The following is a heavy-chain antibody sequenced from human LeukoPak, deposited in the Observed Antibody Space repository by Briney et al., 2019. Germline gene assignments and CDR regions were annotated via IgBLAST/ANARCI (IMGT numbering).Heavy chain of an antibody. Sequence: ASVKVSCKASGYTFTSYGISWVRQPPGQGLEWMGWISAYNGNTNYAQKLQGRVTMTTDTSTSTAYMELRSLRSDDTAVYYCARDRNIAAAGTRSLDYWGQGNLVTVSS. V-gene: IGHV1-18*04. D-gene: IGHD6-13*01. CDR1: GYTFTSYG. CDR2: ISAYNGNT. J-gene: IGHJ4*02. CDR3: ARDRNIAAAGTRSLDY.